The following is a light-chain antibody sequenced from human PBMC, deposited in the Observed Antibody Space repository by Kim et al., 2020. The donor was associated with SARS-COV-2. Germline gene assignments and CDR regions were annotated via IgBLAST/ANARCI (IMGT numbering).Light chain of an antibody. V-gene: IGKV3-11*01. Sequence: LSPEERATLSGRASKSVSNTLAWYQQKPGQAPRLLIYDASNRATDIPARFSGSGSGTDFTLTISSLEPEDFAIYYCQQRTNWHELTFGGGTKLEI. CDR2: DAS. CDR1: KSVSNT. J-gene: IGKJ4*01. CDR3: QQRTNWHELT.